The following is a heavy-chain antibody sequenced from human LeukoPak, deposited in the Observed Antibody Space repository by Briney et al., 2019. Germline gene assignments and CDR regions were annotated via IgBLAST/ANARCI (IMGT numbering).Heavy chain of an antibody. Sequence: GGSLRLSCAACGFTFDDYGMSWVRQAPGKGLEWVSGINWNGGSTGYADSVKGRFTISRDNAKNTLYLQMNSLRAEDTAVYFCARDKVYYGSGTYGYWGQGTLVTVSS. J-gene: IGHJ4*02. CDR3: ARDKVYYGSGTYGY. D-gene: IGHD3-10*01. CDR1: GFTFDDYG. V-gene: IGHV3-20*04. CDR2: INWNGGST.